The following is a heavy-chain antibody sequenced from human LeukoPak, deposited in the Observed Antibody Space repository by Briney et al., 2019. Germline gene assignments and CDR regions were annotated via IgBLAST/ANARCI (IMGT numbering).Heavy chain of an antibody. CDR1: GGSISSSSYY. CDR3: ARRWGLGDYGNYFDY. J-gene: IGHJ4*02. CDR2: IYYSGST. D-gene: IGHD4-17*01. V-gene: IGHV4-39*01. Sequence: SETLSLTCTVSGGSISSSSYYWGWIRQPPGKGLEWIGSIYYSGSTYYNPSLKSRVTISVDTSKNQFSLKLSSVTAADTAVYYCARRWGLGDYGNYFDYWGQGTLVTVSS.